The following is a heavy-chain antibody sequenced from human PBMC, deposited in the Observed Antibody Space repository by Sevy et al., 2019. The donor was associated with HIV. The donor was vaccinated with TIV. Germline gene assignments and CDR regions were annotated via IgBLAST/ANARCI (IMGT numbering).Heavy chain of an antibody. CDR3: AKDLRWYCVSTNCYLFDY. CDR1: GFTFSTYA. V-gene: IGHV3-23*01. J-gene: IGHJ4*02. D-gene: IGHD2-2*01. CDR2: ISGSGDNT. Sequence: GGSLRLSCAASGFTFSTYAMNWVRQAPGKGLEWVSAISGSGDNTYYADSVKGRFTISRDNSKNTLDLQMNSLRAEDTAVYYCAKDLRWYCVSTNCYLFDYWGQGTLVTVSS.